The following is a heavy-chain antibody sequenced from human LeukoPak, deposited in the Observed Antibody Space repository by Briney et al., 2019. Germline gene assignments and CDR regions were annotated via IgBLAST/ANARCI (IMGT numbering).Heavy chain of an antibody. D-gene: IGHD2-8*01. CDR1: GYTFTDYY. CDR2: INPNSGGT. Sequence: ASVKVSCKASGYTFTDYYMHWVRQAPGQGLEWMGWINPNSGGTNYAQKSQGRVTMTRDTSISTAYMELSRLRSDDTAVYYCARGAGIHLLIYFYFYMDVWGKGSTVTVSS. V-gene: IGHV1-2*02. J-gene: IGHJ6*03. CDR3: ARGAGIHLLIYFYFYMDV.